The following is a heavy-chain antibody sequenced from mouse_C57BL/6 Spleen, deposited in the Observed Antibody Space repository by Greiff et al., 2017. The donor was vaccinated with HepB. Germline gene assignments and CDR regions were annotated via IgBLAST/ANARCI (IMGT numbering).Heavy chain of an antibody. CDR1: GYTFTSYW. J-gene: IGHJ4*01. CDR3: ARSYYGSSYRYAMDY. Sequence: QVQLQQPGAELVKPGASVKLSCKASGYTFTSYWMHWVKQRPGQGLEWIGMIHPNSGSTNYNEKFKSKATLTVDKSSSTAYMQLSSLTSEDSAVYYCARSYYGSSYRYAMDYWGQGTSVTVSS. CDR2: IHPNSGST. D-gene: IGHD1-1*01. V-gene: IGHV1-64*01.